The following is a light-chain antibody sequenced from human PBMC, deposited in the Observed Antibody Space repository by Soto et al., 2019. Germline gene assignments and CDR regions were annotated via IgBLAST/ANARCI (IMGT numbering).Light chain of an antibody. CDR3: QKYTTGPFT. J-gene: IGKJ3*01. V-gene: IGKV1-27*01. Sequence: DIQMAQSPSSLSATVGDRVTITCRASQDINHFLAWYQQKPGKVPQLLIYGASTLQSGVPSRFSGSGSGTEFTLTINSLQTEDVGIYYCQKYTTGPFTFGPGT. CDR2: GAS. CDR1: QDINHF.